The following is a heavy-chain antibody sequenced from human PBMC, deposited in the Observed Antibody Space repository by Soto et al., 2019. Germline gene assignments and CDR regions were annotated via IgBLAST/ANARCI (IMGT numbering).Heavy chain of an antibody. D-gene: IGHD2-2*01. CDR1: GGTFSSYA. CDR2: IIPIFGTA. CDR3: ARDYCSSTSYPAYYYGMDV. Sequence: ASVKVSCKASGGTFSSYAISWVRQAPGQGLEWMGGIIPIFGTANYAQKFQGRVTITADESTSTAYMELSSLRSEDTAVYYCARDYCSSTSYPAYYYGMDVWGQGTTVTVSS. J-gene: IGHJ6*02. V-gene: IGHV1-69*13.